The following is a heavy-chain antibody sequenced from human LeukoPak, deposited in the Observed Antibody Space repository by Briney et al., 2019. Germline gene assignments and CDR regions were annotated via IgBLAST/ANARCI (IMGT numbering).Heavy chain of an antibody. Sequence: SGTLSLTCAVSGVSISSNLWWTWVRQPPGKGLEWIAEIHHSGSINYNPSLKSRVTISVDKAKNQFSLKLSSVTAADTAVYYCARRYGSGSSGTFDYWGQGTLVTVSS. V-gene: IGHV4-4*02. D-gene: IGHD3-10*01. CDR1: GVSISSNLW. J-gene: IGHJ4*02. CDR2: IHHSGSI. CDR3: ARRYGSGSSGTFDY.